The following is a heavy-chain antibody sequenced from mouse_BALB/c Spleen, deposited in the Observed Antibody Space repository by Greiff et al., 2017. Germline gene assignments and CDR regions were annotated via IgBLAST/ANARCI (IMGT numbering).Heavy chain of an antibody. D-gene: IGHD3-1*01. Sequence: EVKVVESGGGLVKPGGSLKLSCAASGFAFSSYDMSWVRQTPEKRLEWVAYISSGGSYTYYPDTVTGRFTISRDNAKNTLYLEMSSLRSEDTAMYYCARDLGATAMDYWGQGTSVTVSS. CDR2: ISSGGSYT. J-gene: IGHJ4*01. CDR3: ARDLGATAMDY. CDR1: GFAFSSYD. V-gene: IGHV5-9-4*01.